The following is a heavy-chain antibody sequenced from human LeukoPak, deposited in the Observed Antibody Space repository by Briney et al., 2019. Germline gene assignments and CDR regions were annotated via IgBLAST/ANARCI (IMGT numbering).Heavy chain of an antibody. V-gene: IGHV4-39*03. Sequence: SETLSLTCTVSGGSVTNTDYYWGWIRQLPGKGLEWIVSINHSGNINYNAPLKSRFTISIYTSKNKFFLKLTELTADATAVYXXXXXXXXXXXXANWFGPWGQGTLVTVSS. J-gene: IGHJ5*02. CDR2: INHSGNI. CDR1: GGSVTNTDYY. CDR3: XXXXXXXXXXANWFGP. D-gene: IGHD6-25*01.